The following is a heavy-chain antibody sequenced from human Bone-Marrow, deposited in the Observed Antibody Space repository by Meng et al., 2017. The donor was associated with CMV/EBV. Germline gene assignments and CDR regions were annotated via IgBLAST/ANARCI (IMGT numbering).Heavy chain of an antibody. Sequence: FRDYGMHWVRQAPGKGLEWVAVISYDGYNKYYTDSVKDRFTIYRDNSKNTLYLQMNSLRGDDTAVYYCAKDGRAYCRGDCYSVWFDPWGQGTLVTVSS. CDR1: FRDYG. CDR3: AKDGRAYCRGDCYSVWFDP. J-gene: IGHJ5*02. CDR2: ISYDGYNK. D-gene: IGHD2-21*02. V-gene: IGHV3-30*18.